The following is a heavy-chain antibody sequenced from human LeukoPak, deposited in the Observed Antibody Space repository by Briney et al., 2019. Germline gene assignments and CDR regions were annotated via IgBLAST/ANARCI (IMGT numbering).Heavy chain of an antibody. CDR1: GFTFSSYS. Sequence: PGGSLRLSCAASGFTFSSYSMNWVRQAPGKGLEWVSSISSSSSYIYYADSVKGRFTISRDNAKNSLYLQMNSLRAEDTAVYYCARDRSTDYGGNSGSFDYWGQGTLVTVSS. D-gene: IGHD4-23*01. CDR3: ARDRSTDYGGNSGSFDY. CDR2: ISSSSSYI. V-gene: IGHV3-21*01. J-gene: IGHJ4*02.